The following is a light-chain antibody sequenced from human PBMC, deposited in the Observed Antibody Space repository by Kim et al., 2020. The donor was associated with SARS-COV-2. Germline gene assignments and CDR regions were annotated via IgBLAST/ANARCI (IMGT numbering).Light chain of an antibody. CDR3: LTWGPGIRV. Sequence: SVKLTCTLSSEYKTYAIAWHQQLPEKGPRYLMNVDSDGSHTRGDGIPDRFSGSSSGAERYLTISSIQPEDEADYYCLTWGPGIRVFGGGTQLTVL. V-gene: IGLV4-69*01. J-gene: IGLJ2*01. CDR2: VDSDGSH. CDR1: SEYKTYA.